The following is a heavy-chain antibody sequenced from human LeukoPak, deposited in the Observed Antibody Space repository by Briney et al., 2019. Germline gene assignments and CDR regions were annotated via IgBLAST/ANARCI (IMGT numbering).Heavy chain of an antibody. CDR2: INPNSGGT. V-gene: IGHV1-2*02. Sequence: ASVKVSCKASGYTFTGYYIHWVRRAPGQGLEWMGWINPNSGGTNYAQKFQGRVTMTRDTSISTAYMELSRLRSDDTAVDYCARDTPTRFDPWGQGTLVTVSS. J-gene: IGHJ5*02. CDR1: GYTFTGYY. CDR3: ARDTPTRFDP.